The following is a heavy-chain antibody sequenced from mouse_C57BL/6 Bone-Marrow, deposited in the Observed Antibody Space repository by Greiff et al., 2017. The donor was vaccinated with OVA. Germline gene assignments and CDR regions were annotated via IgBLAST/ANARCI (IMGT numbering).Heavy chain of an antibody. V-gene: IGHV5-6*02. CDR3: AQSERICAWFAY. CDR1: GFTFSSYG. CDR2: ISSGGSYT. J-gene: IGHJ3*01. Sequence: EVMLVESGGDLVKPGGSLKLSCAASGFTFSSYGMSWVRQTPDKRLEWVATISSGGSYTYYPDSVKGRVTFSRDNAKNTLYLQMSSLKSEDTAMYYCAQSERICAWFAYWGQGTLVTVSA.